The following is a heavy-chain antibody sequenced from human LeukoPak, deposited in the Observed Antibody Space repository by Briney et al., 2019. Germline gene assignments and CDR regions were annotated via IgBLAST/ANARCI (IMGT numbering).Heavy chain of an antibody. D-gene: IGHD6-19*01. Sequence: VXVSCKASGFTFTSSAVQWVRQARGQRLEWIGWIVVGSGNTNYAQKFQEKVTITRDMSTSTAYMELSSLRSEDTAVYYCAAEVGEDIAVTGFDYWGQGTLVTVSS. V-gene: IGHV1-58*01. CDR1: GFTFTSSA. CDR2: IVVGSGNT. CDR3: AAEVGEDIAVTGFDY. J-gene: IGHJ4*02.